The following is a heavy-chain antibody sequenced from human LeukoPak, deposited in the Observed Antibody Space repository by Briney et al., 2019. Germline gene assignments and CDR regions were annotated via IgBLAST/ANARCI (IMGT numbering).Heavy chain of an antibody. J-gene: IGHJ5*02. CDR2: FYPGDSDT. CDR1: GYIFTSYW. Sequence: GGSLEISCQGSGYIFTSYWIGWARQVPGKGLEGMGIFYPGDSDTRYSPSFQGQVTITADKSISTAYLQSSNMDASDTAMHDWAITVNQKVIPAFDTWGQGTLVTVSS. CDR3: AITVNQKVIPAFDT. V-gene: IGHV5-51*01. D-gene: IGHD1-20*01.